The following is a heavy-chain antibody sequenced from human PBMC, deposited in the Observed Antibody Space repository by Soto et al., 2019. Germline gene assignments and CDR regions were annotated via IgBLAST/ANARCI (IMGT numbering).Heavy chain of an antibody. Sequence: SETLSLTCTVSGGSISSGDYYWSWIRQPPGKGLEWIGYIYYSGSTYYNPSLKSRVTISVDTSKNQFSLKLSSVTAADTAVYYCASVEMGTNQIDYWGQGTLVTVSS. CDR3: ASVEMGTNQIDY. D-gene: IGHD1-1*01. CDR2: IYYSGST. V-gene: IGHV4-30-4*01. CDR1: GGSISSGDYY. J-gene: IGHJ4*02.